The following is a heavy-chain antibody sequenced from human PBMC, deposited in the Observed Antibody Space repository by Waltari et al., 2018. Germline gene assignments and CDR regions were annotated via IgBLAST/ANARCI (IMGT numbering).Heavy chain of an antibody. CDR3: ARTGSFHTFDY. D-gene: IGHD1-26*01. CDR1: GYSFTSYY. J-gene: IGHJ4*02. CDR2: INPDGDST. Sequence: QVQLVQSGAEVKRPGASVKLSCKPSGYSFTSYYIHWVRQSPGQGVEWLGIINPDGDSTRYSEKFQGRVTMTTDTSTSTVYMELSSLRSEDTAVYYCARTGSFHTFDYWGQGTLVSVSS. V-gene: IGHV1-46*01.